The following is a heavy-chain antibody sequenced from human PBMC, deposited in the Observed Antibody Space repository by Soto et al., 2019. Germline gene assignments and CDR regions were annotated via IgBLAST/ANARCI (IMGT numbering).Heavy chain of an antibody. J-gene: IGHJ4*02. Sequence: QLQLQESGPGLVKPSETLSLNCNVSGGSISSRSYFWGWIRQPPGKGLEWIGSIYYSASTYYNPSLKSRVTISVDTSNNPFSLKRSSVTAGDTAVYYCARRHPESGYPGSFDYWGQGTLVTVSS. CDR1: GGSISSRSYF. CDR2: IYYSAST. CDR3: ARRHPESGYPGSFDY. V-gene: IGHV4-39*01. D-gene: IGHD5-12*01.